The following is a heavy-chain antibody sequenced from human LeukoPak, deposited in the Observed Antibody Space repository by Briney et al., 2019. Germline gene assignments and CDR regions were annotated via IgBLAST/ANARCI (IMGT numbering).Heavy chain of an antibody. Sequence: PSETLSLTCAVYGGSFSGYYWSWIRQPPGPGRGWIGEINHSGSTNYNPSLKSRVTISVDPSKNQFSLKLSSVTAADTAVYYCASLYSSSHDYWGQGTLVTVSS. CDR1: GGSFSGYY. V-gene: IGHV4-34*01. D-gene: IGHD6-13*01. J-gene: IGHJ4*02. CDR3: ASLYSSSHDY. CDR2: INHSGST.